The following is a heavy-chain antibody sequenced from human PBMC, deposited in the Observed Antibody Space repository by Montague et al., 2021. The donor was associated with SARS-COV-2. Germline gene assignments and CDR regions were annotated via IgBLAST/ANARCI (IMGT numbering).Heavy chain of an antibody. D-gene: IGHD3-22*01. J-gene: IGHJ4*02. CDR1: GGSLNNYF. Sequence: SETLSLTCTVSGGSLNNYFWSWIRQPPGKGLEWVGYISDSGSTKYNPSLQSRVTISVDTARNQFSLKLFSVTAADTAFYYCARVDSSGPGEYWGQGILVSVSS. V-gene: IGHV4-59*08. CDR3: ARVDSSGPGEY. CDR2: ISDSGST.